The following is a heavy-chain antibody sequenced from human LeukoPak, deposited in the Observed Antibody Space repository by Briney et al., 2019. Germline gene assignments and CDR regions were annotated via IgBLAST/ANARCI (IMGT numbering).Heavy chain of an antibody. J-gene: IGHJ4*02. CDR1: GFTLSTYA. D-gene: IGHD2-21*01. CDR3: AKAPVTSCRGAYCYPFDS. V-gene: IGHV3-23*01. Sequence: GGSLTLSCAASGFTLSTYAMSWVRQTPGTGLEWVAATSSSDAGTYHADSVRGRCTISRDNSKNTLYLQMNSLRAEDAAVYFCAKAPVTSCRGAYCYPFDSWGQGTLVTVSS. CDR2: TSSSDAGT.